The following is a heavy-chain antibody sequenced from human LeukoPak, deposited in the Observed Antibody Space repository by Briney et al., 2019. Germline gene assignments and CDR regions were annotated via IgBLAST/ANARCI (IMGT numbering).Heavy chain of an antibody. CDR1: GGSISSGSYH. V-gene: IGHV4-61*02. D-gene: IGHD5-18*01. Sequence: PSQTLSLTCTVSGGSISSGSYHWSWIRQPAGKGLEWIGRIYTSGSTNYNPSLKSRVTISVDTSKNQFSLKLSSVTAADTAVYYCARAADVDTAMVSDWFDPWGQGTLVSVSS. CDR2: IYTSGST. CDR3: ARAADVDTAMVSDWFDP. J-gene: IGHJ5*02.